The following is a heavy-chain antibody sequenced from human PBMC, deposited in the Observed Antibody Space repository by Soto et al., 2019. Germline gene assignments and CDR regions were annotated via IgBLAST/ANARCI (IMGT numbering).Heavy chain of an antibody. CDR3: ARGSECSSTSSYINWLQS. J-gene: IGHJ5*01. Sequence: GESLKISCGGSGDSFTSYWIGWVRQMPGKGLEWMGIISPGDSDTRYSPSFQGQVTISADKSISTAYLQGSSLKASDTAMYYCARGSECSSTSSYINWLQSCGQGTRVTV. CDR2: ISPGDSDT. V-gene: IGHV5-51*01. CDR1: GDSFTSYW. D-gene: IGHD2-2*02.